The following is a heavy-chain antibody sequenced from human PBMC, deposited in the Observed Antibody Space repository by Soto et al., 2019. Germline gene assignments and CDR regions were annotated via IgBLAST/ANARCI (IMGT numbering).Heavy chain of an antibody. J-gene: IGHJ4*02. D-gene: IGHD2-21*01. CDR1: GTSISSSYW. V-gene: IGHV4-4*02. Sequence: QVQLKQSGPGLVRPSGTLSLTCRVSGTSISSSYWWAWVRQSPGKGLEWIGEIYHNGITKYNPSLKGRVSMSIDKSNNLFSLKLTSVTAADTAVYYCATVPPRIVVVLAEFPTWGQGTLVTVSS. CDR2: IYHNGIT. CDR3: ATVPPRIVVVLAEFPT.